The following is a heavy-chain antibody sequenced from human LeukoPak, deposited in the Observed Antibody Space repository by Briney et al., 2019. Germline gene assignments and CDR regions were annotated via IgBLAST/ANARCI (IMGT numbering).Heavy chain of an antibody. CDR1: GFTFSNYW. CDR3: ARDYLRYSDY. D-gene: IGHD2/OR15-2a*01. CDR2: VSSDGSST. J-gene: IGHJ4*02. V-gene: IGHV3-74*01. Sequence: AGGSLRLSCAASGFTFSNYWMHWVRQVPGKGLVWVSRVSSDGSSTSYAGSVKGRFTISRDNAKNTLYLQMNSLRAEDTAVYYCARDYLRYSDYWGQGTLVTVSS.